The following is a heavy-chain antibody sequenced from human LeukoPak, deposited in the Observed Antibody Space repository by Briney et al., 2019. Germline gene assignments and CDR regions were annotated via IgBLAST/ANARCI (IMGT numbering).Heavy chain of an antibody. CDR1: GGSISSYY. Sequence: SETLSLTCTVSGGSISSYYWSWIRQPPGKGLEWIGYIYYSGSTNYNPSLKSRVTISVDTSKNQFSLKLSSVTAADTAVYYCAREAVLLGGAFDIWGQGTIVTVSS. CDR3: AREAVLLGGAFDI. D-gene: IGHD3-10*01. J-gene: IGHJ3*02. CDR2: IYYSGST. V-gene: IGHV4-59*01.